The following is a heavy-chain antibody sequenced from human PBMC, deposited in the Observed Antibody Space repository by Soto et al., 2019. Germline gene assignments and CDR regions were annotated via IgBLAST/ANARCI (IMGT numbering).Heavy chain of an antibody. Sequence: SVKVSCKASGGTFSSYAISWVRQAPGQGLEWMGGIIPIFGTANYAQKFQGRVTITAGESTSTAYMELSSLRSEDTAVYYCARSAVYCSGGSCYSNPRFDYWGQGTLVTVSS. J-gene: IGHJ4*02. CDR1: GGTFSSYA. CDR2: IIPIFGTA. V-gene: IGHV1-69*13. D-gene: IGHD2-15*01. CDR3: ARSAVYCSGGSCYSNPRFDY.